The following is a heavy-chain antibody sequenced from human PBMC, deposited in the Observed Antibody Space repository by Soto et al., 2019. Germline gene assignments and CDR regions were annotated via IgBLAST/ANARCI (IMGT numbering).Heavy chain of an antibody. J-gene: IGHJ5*02. CDR2: INHSGST. CDR3: ARTVKSGYSYGYITKHNWFDP. CDR1: GGSFSGYY. Sequence: SETLSLTCAVYGGSFSGYYWSWIRQPPGKGLEWIGEINHSGSTNYNPSLKSRVTISVDTSKNQFSLKLSSVTAADTAVYYCARTVKSGYSYGYITKHNWFDPWGQGTLVTVSS. V-gene: IGHV4-34*01. D-gene: IGHD5-18*01.